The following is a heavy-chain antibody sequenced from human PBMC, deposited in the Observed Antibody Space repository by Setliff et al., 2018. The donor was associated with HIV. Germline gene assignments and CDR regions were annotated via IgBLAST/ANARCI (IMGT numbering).Heavy chain of an antibody. J-gene: IGHJ6*02. Sequence: ETLSLTCNVSGVSISSHYWSWIRQPPGKGLEWIGTLYHAGSTSYNSSLKSRVTISGDTSKNLFSLKVTSVTAADTAVYYCARPVPKYSYGMDVWGLGTTVTVSS. CDR1: GVSISSHY. CDR2: LYHAGST. V-gene: IGHV4-59*11. CDR3: ARPVPKYSYGMDV.